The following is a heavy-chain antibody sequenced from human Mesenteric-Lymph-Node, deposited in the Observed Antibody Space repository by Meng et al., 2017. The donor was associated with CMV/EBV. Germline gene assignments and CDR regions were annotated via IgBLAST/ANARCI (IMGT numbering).Heavy chain of an antibody. V-gene: IGHV1-8*01. D-gene: IGHD3-22*01. CDR3: ARGGSYYDSSGSILEYFQH. CDR2: MKPNSGNT. CDR1: YTSYD. Sequence: YTSYDSNWVRQATGQGLEWMGWMKPNSGNTGYAQKFQGRVTMTRNTSISTAYMELSSLRSEDTAVYYCARGGSYYDSSGSILEYFQHWGQGTLVTVSS. J-gene: IGHJ1*01.